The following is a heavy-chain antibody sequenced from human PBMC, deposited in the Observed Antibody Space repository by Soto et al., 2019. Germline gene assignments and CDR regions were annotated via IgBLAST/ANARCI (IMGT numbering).Heavy chain of an antibody. J-gene: IGHJ4*02. Sequence: QGQLQKWGAVQLKPSDTLSLTCAVYGGSFSGYYWSWIRQPPGNGLEWIGEINHSGSTNYNPSLMSRVTISVDTSKNQFSLKLSSLTAADTAVYYCARASYDILTGIDYWGQGTLVTVSS. CDR3: ARASYDILTGIDY. D-gene: IGHD3-9*01. CDR2: INHSGST. V-gene: IGHV4-34*01. CDR1: GGSFSGYY.